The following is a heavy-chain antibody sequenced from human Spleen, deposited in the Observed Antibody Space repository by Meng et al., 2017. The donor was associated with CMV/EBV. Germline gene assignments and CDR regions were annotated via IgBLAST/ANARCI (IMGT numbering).Heavy chain of an antibody. Sequence: GESLKISCAASGFTFDDYGMSWVRQAPGKGLEWVSGINWNGGSTGYADSVKGRFTISRDNSKNTLYLQMNSLRAEDTAVYNCAKGIVVVPAASEYFQHWGQGTLVTVSS. CDR2: INWNGGST. D-gene: IGHD2-2*01. V-gene: IGHV3-20*01. CDR1: GFTFDDYG. J-gene: IGHJ1*01. CDR3: AKGIVVVPAASEYFQH.